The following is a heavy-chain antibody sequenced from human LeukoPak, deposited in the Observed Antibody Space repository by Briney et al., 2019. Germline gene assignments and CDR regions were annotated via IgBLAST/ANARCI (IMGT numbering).Heavy chain of an antibody. CDR3: AADPAGFGAFDI. D-gene: IGHD3-16*01. J-gene: IGHJ3*02. Sequence: SVKVSCKASGFTFTKSAVQWVRQARGQRLECIGWIVVGSGNTDYAQKFQERVTITRNMSTSTAYMELNSLTSEDTAIYYCAADPAGFGAFDIWGHGTIVTVSS. V-gene: IGHV1-58*01. CDR2: IVVGSGNT. CDR1: GFTFTKSA.